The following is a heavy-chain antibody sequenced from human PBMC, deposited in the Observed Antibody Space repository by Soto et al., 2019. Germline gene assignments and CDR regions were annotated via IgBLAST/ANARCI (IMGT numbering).Heavy chain of an antibody. D-gene: IGHD6-19*01. CDR2: INWNGGSA. V-gene: IGHV3-20*04. Sequence: GGSLRLSCAASGFTFDDYGMSWVRQAPGKGLEWVSGINWNGGSAGYRDSVQGRFTISRDNADNSLYLQMDSLRAEDTAVYYCARDRQWLPREDFDYWGQGTLVTVSS. CDR3: ARDRQWLPREDFDY. CDR1: GFTFDDYG. J-gene: IGHJ4*02.